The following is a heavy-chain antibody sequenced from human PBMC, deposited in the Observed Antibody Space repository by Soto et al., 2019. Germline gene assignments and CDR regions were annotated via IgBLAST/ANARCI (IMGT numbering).Heavy chain of an antibody. J-gene: IGHJ4*02. D-gene: IGHD3-10*01. Sequence: QVQLVESGGGVVQPGRSLRLACAASGFTFSSYGMHWVRQAPGKGLEWVAVIWYDGSNKYYADSVKGRFTISRDNSKNTLYLQMNSLRAEDKAVYYCAGKYGSGSYLMENWGQGTLVTVSS. V-gene: IGHV3-33*01. CDR3: AGKYGSGSYLMEN. CDR2: IWYDGSNK. CDR1: GFTFSSYG.